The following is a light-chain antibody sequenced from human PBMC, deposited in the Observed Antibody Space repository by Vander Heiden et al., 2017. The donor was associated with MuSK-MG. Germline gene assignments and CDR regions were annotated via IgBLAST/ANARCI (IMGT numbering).Light chain of an antibody. J-gene: IGLJ1*01. CDR2: DGS. CDR1: NIGSKG. V-gene: IGLV3-21*02. Sequence: SYVVTQPPSVSVAPGQTARITCEANNIGSKGVHWYQQKPGQDPVVVVYDGSDRTSGIPERFSGYNCGNTATLTISRLEAGDEADYSCQVWEDVLGT. CDR3: QVWEDV.